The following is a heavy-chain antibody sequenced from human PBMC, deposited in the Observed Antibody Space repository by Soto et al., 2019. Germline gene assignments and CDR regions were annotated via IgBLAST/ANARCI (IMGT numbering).Heavy chain of an antibody. CDR2: INPYSGNT. CDR3: AREMNRGYADAVDD. V-gene: IGHV1-18*04. CDR1: GSTFSSPG. Sequence: ASVKLAREAFGSTFSSPGMCWGRQELGQGPEWLGWINPYSGNTHFAQKVQGRVTLTTDTSTSTAYMQLRSLTLDDTAMYYCAREMNRGYADAVDDWVQVTLFTVSS. J-gene: IGHJ4*02. D-gene: IGHD2-2*01.